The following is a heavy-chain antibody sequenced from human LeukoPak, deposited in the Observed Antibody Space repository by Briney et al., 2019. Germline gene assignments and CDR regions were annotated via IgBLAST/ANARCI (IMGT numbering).Heavy chain of an antibody. J-gene: IGHJ4*02. Sequence: AASVKVSCKASGGTFSSYAISWVRQAPGQGLEWMGGIIPIFGTANYAQKFQGRVTITRDTSASTAYMELSSLRSEDTAVYYCARVGYSSSWYYFDYWGQGTLVTVSS. D-gene: IGHD6-13*01. CDR2: IIPIFGTA. CDR3: ARVGYSSSWYYFDY. V-gene: IGHV1-69*05. CDR1: GGTFSSYA.